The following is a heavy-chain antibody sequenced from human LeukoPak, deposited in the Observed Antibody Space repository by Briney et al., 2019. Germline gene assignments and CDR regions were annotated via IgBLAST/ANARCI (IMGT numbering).Heavy chain of an antibody. CDR3: ARGVVVVTAIRNKNWFDP. J-gene: IGHJ5*02. Sequence: SETLSLTCTVSGGSISSYYWSWIRQPPGKGLEWIGYIYYSGSTNYNPSLKSRVTISVDSSKNQFSLKLSSVTAADTAVYYCARGVVVVTAIRNKNWFDPWGQGTLVTVSS. CDR2: IYYSGST. V-gene: IGHV4-59*12. CDR1: GGSISSYY. D-gene: IGHD2-21*02.